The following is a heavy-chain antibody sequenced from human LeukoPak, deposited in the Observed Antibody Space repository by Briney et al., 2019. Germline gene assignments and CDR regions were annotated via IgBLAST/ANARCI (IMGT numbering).Heavy chain of an antibody. Sequence: ASVKVSCKASGYTFTGYYMHWVRQAPGQGLEWMGWINPNTGGTNYAQKFQGRVTMTRDTSISTAYMELSRLRSDDTAVYYCARVLQLWLPSAFGYWGQGTLVTVSS. CDR1: GYTFTGYY. V-gene: IGHV1-2*02. D-gene: IGHD5-18*01. CDR2: INPNTGGT. J-gene: IGHJ4*02. CDR3: ARVLQLWLPSAFGY.